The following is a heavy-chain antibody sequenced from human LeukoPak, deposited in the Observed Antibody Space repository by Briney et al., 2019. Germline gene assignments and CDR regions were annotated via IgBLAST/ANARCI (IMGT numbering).Heavy chain of an antibody. CDR3: ARALPGPLQY. V-gene: IGHV1-2*02. Sequence: GASVKVSCKASGYTFIDKYIHWVRQAPGRGLEWLGWLNPKSGDTNYAQKFRGRVTMTRDTSISTAYMGLSGLRSDDTAVYYCARALPGPLQYWGQGTLITVSS. D-gene: IGHD2-2*01. CDR2: LNPKSGDT. J-gene: IGHJ4*02. CDR1: GYTFIDKY.